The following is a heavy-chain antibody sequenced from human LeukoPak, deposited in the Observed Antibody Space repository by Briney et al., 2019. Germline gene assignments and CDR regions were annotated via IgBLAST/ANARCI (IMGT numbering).Heavy chain of an antibody. D-gene: IGHD1-26*01. Sequence: ASVKVSCKASGYTFTSYDINWVRQATGQGLERMGWMNPNSGNTGYAQKFQGRVTMTRNTSISTAYMELSSLRSEDTAVYYCARGGSGSYQNDHWGQGTLVTVSS. CDR3: ARGGSGSYQNDH. CDR2: MNPNSGNT. J-gene: IGHJ4*02. CDR1: GYTFTSYD. V-gene: IGHV1-8*01.